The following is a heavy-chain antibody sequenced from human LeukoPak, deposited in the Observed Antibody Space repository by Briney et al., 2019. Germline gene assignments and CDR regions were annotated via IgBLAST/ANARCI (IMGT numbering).Heavy chain of an antibody. CDR3: ARVTVGGSSSPWADY. D-gene: IGHD2-2*01. CDR2: INHSGST. J-gene: IGHJ4*02. V-gene: IGHV4-34*01. Sequence: SETLSLTCAVYGGSFSGYYWSWIRQPPGKGLEWIGEINHSGSTNYNPSLKSRVTISVDTSKNQFSLKLSSVTAADTAVYYCARVTVGGSSSPWADYWGQGTLVTVSS. CDR1: GGSFSGYY.